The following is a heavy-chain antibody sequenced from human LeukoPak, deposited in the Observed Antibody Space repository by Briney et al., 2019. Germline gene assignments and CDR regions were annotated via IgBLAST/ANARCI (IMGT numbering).Heavy chain of an antibody. CDR3: ARIDRAVAGTIDY. CDR2: IYYSGST. Sequence: SETLSLTCTVSGGSISSYYWSWIRQHPGKGLEWIGYIYYSGSTNYNPSLKSRVTMSVDTSKNQFSLKLSSVTAADTAVYYCARIDRAVAGTIDYWGQGTLVTVSS. V-gene: IGHV4-59*08. CDR1: GGSISSYY. D-gene: IGHD6-19*01. J-gene: IGHJ4*02.